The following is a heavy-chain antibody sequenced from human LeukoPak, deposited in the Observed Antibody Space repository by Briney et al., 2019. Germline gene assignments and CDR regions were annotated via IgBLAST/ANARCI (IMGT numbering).Heavy chain of an antibody. D-gene: IGHD5-18*01. V-gene: IGHV1-8*03. Sequence: GASVKVSCKASGYTFTTYDINWVRQAAGQGLEWMGWMNPNSGNTGYTQKVQGRVTFTRNISMSTAYMELSSLRSEDTAVYYCTRRGYTSGRNDYWGQGTLVTVSS. J-gene: IGHJ4*02. CDR3: TRRGYTSGRNDY. CDR2: MNPNSGNT. CDR1: GYTFTTYD.